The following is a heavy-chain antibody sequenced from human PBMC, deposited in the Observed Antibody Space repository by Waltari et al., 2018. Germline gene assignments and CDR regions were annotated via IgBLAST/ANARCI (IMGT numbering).Heavy chain of an antibody. V-gene: IGHV4-39*01. CDR1: SGSISSSHYY. Sequence: QKRLQESGPGLIKPSETLSLTCTVSSGSISSSHYYWGWLRQPPGKGLGWIGSIYYTGSTHYNPSLEGRVTISIDTSKNQFSLKLSSVTAADTAIYYCARQNDYGSETYYFLYAVDIWGQGTRVTVSS. CDR2: IYYTGST. CDR3: ARQNDYGSETYYFLYAVDI. D-gene: IGHD3-10*01. J-gene: IGHJ3*02.